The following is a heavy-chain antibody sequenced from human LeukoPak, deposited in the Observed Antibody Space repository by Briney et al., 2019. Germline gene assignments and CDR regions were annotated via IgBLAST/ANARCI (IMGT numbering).Heavy chain of an antibody. Sequence: SETLSLTCTVSGGSVSNDNHCWSWIRQPPGKGLEWIGYVNYSGSTKYNPSLKSRVSISADTSRSQVSLKLSSVTAADTAVYYCARFNYFDSSDYFSYYYGMDVWGQGTTVTVSS. V-gene: IGHV4-61*01. J-gene: IGHJ6*02. CDR3: ARFNYFDSSDYFSYYYGMDV. CDR2: VNYSGST. D-gene: IGHD3-22*01. CDR1: GGSVSNDNHC.